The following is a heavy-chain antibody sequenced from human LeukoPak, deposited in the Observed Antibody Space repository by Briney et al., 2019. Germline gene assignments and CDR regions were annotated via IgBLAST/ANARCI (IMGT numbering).Heavy chain of an antibody. CDR2: ITGSGAFT. J-gene: IGHJ4*02. V-gene: IGHV3-23*01. D-gene: IGHD6-19*01. CDR3: AKRSAESSGYFDY. Sequence: GGSLRLSCAASGFTFINYSMTWVRQAPGKGLEWVSAITGSGAFTDYADSVKGRFTISRGNSKSTLYLQMNSLRAEDTAVYYCAKRSAESSGYFDYWGQGTRVTVSS. CDR1: GFTFINYS.